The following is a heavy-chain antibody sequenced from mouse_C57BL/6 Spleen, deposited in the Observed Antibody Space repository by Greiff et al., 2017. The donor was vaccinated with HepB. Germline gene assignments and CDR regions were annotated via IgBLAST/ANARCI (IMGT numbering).Heavy chain of an antibody. CDR1: GFNIKDDY. CDR3: TTGFGGNWYFDV. Sequence: EVQLQQSGAELVRPGASVKLSCTASGFNIKDDYMHWVKQRPEQGLEWIGWIDPENGDTEYAAKFQGKSTITADTSSNTAYLQLSSLTSEDTAVYYCTTGFGGNWYFDVWGTGTTVTVSS. D-gene: IGHD1-1*02. V-gene: IGHV14-4*01. J-gene: IGHJ1*03. CDR2: IDPENGDT.